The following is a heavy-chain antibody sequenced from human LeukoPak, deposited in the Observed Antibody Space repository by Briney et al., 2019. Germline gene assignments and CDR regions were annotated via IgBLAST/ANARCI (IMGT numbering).Heavy chain of an antibody. CDR1: GFTFSTYS. CDR3: ARDPYSGNYGNYYYYYMDV. J-gene: IGHJ6*03. V-gene: IGHV3-21*01. Sequence: PGGSLRLSCAASGFTFSTYSMNWVRQAPGKGLEWVSSITSSSTYIFYADSVKGRFTISRDNAKNSLYLQMNSLGPEDTAVYYCARDPYSGNYGNYYYYYMDVWGKGTTVTISS. D-gene: IGHD1-26*01. CDR2: ITSSSTYI.